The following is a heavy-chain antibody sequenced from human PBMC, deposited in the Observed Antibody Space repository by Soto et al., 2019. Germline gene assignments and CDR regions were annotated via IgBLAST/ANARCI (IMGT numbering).Heavy chain of an antibody. J-gene: IGHJ6*02. Sequence: GGSLRLSCAASGFTFSSYAMSWVRQAPGKGLEWVSAISGSGGSTYYADSVKGRFTISRDNSKNTLYLQMNSLRAEDTAVYYCAKRGSLTYYYYYYGMDVWGQGTTVTVSS. V-gene: IGHV3-23*01. CDR2: ISGSGGST. D-gene: IGHD1-26*01. CDR1: GFTFSSYA. CDR3: AKRGSLTYYYYYYGMDV.